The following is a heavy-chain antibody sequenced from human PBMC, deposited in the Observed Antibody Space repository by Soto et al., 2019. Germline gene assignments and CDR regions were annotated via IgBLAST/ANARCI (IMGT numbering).Heavy chain of an antibody. CDR2: IYYSGST. CDR1: GGSISSGGYY. J-gene: IGHJ6*02. Sequence: QVQLQESGPGLVKPSQTLSLTCTVSGGSISSGGYYWTWIRQHPGKGLEWIGYIYYSGSTHYNPSLVSRVTLSVDTSKNQFSLKLSSVTAADTAVYYCASWAPYYDILTVDYGMDVWGQGTTVTVSS. CDR3: ASWAPYYDILTVDYGMDV. D-gene: IGHD3-9*01. V-gene: IGHV4-31*03.